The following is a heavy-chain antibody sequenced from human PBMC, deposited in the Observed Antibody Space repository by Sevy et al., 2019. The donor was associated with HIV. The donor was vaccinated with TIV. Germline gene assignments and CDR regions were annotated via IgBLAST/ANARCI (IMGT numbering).Heavy chain of an antibody. Sequence: GESLKISCKGSGYSFTTYWIGWVRQMPGKGLEWMGIIFPGDSDTRYSPSCQGQVTISADNSISTAYLQWSSLKASDTAMYYCARARGISHYYYGMDVWGHGTTVTVSS. J-gene: IGHJ6*02. D-gene: IGHD1-26*01. CDR2: IFPGDSDT. V-gene: IGHV5-51*01. CDR1: GYSFTTYW. CDR3: ARARGISHYYYGMDV.